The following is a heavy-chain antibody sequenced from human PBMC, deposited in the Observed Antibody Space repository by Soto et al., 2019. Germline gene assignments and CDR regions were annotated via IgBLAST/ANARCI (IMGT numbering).Heavy chain of an antibody. Sequence: EVQLLESGGGLVQPGGSLRLSRAASGFTFSSCAMGWVRQAPGKGLEWVSDIIDSGGSTYYADSVKGRFTISRDNSKSTLYLQMNSLRAEDTALSYCAKGRSYYYYYGVDVWGQGTTVTVSS. CDR2: IIDSGGST. V-gene: IGHV3-23*01. CDR3: AKGRSYYYYYGVDV. CDR1: GFTFSSCA. J-gene: IGHJ6*02.